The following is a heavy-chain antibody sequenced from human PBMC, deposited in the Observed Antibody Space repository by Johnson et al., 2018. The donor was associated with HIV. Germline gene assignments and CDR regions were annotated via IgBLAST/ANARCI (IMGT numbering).Heavy chain of an antibody. CDR2: IDWNGGST. CDR1: GFTFSDVW. Sequence: VQLVESGGGLVKPGESLRLSCVASGFTFSDVWMTWVRQGPGKGLEWVSGIDWNGGSTGYADSVKGRFTISRDNTKNSLHLQMNSLRGEDTALYYCANPTGSDACDIWGQGTMVTVSS. V-gene: IGHV3-20*04. D-gene: IGHD1-1*01. J-gene: IGHJ3*02. CDR3: ANPTGSDACDI.